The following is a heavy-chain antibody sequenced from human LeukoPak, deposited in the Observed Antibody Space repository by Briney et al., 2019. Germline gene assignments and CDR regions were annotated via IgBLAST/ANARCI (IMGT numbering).Heavy chain of an antibody. CDR2: ISGSGGST. J-gene: IGHJ6*02. Sequence: TGGSLRLSCAASGFTFSSYAMSWVRQAPGKGLEWVSAISGSGGSTYYADSVKGRFTISRDNSKNTLYLQMNSLRAEDTAVYYCAKDRVGYSSGYYGMDVWGQGTTVTVSS. CDR3: AKDRVGYSSGYYGMDV. V-gene: IGHV3-23*01. CDR1: GFTFSSYA. D-gene: IGHD6-19*01.